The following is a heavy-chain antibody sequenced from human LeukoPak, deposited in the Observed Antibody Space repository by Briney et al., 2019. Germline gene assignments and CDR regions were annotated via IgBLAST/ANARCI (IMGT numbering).Heavy chain of an antibody. CDR2: IYYSGST. V-gene: IGHV4-61*05. Sequence: SETLSLTCTVSGGSISSNSFYWGWIRQPPGKGLEWIGYIYYSGSTNYNPSLKSRVTISVDTSKNQFSLKLSSVTAADTAVYYCARVFGGYLLYYFDYWGQGTLVTVSS. J-gene: IGHJ4*02. CDR3: ARVFGGYLLYYFDY. D-gene: IGHD5-12*01. CDR1: GGSISSNSFY.